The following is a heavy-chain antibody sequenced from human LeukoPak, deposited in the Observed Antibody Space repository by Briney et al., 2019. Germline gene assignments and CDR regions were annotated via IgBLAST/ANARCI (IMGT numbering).Heavy chain of an antibody. CDR1: GGSISSSSYY. CDR3: ARVGYSYGDPGYHYYYMNV. V-gene: IGHV4-39*07. J-gene: IGHJ6*03. Sequence: SETLSLTCTVSGGSISSSSYYWGWIRQPPGKGLEWIGSIHYSGSTYYNPSLKSRVTISVDTSKNQFSLKLSSVTAADTAVYYCARVGYSYGDPGYHYYYMNVWGKGTTVTISS. D-gene: IGHD5-18*01. CDR2: IHYSGST.